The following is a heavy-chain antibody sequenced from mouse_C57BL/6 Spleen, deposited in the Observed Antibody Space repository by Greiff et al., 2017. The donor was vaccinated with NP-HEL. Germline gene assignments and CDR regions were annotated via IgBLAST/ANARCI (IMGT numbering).Heavy chain of an antibody. CDR3: ARGHYYYGSSHWYFDV. Sequence: QVQLQQPGAELVKPGASGKMSCKASGNPFTSYWKTGGKQRPGQGLGWMGDIYLGGGGTNYNEKFKSKATLTVDTSSSTAYMQLSSLTSEDSAVYYCARGHYYYGSSHWYFDVWGTGTTVTVSS. J-gene: IGHJ1*03. CDR2: IYLGGGGT. CDR1: GNPFTSYW. D-gene: IGHD1-1*01. V-gene: IGHV1-55*01.